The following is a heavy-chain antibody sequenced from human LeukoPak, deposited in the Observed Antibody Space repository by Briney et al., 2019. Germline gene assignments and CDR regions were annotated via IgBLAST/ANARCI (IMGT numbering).Heavy chain of an antibody. CDR3: ARLPSVTIFGVVIIGWFDP. CDR1: GYTFISYG. V-gene: IGHV1-18*01. Sequence: ASVKVSCKASGYTFISYGISWVRQAPGQGLEWMGWISAYNGNTNYAQKLQGRVTMTTDTSTSTAYMELRSLRSDDTAVYYCARLPSVTIFGVVIIGWFDPWGQGTLVTVSS. CDR2: ISAYNGNT. J-gene: IGHJ5*02. D-gene: IGHD3-3*01.